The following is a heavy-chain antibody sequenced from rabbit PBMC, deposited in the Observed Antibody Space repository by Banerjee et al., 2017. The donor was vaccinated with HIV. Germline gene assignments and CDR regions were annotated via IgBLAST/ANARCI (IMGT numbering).Heavy chain of an antibody. Sequence: QEQLEESGGDLVKPGASLTLTCTASGFSFSSSYCMCWVRQAPGKGLEWIACIYAGSSGYTYYASWAKGRFTISKTSSTTVTLQMTSLTAADTATYFCARGANSNTWYFNLWGQGTLVTVS. CDR1: GFSFSSSYC. CDR3: ARGANSNTWYFNL. V-gene: IGHV1S45*01. CDR2: IYAGSSGYT. J-gene: IGHJ4*01. D-gene: IGHD1-1*01.